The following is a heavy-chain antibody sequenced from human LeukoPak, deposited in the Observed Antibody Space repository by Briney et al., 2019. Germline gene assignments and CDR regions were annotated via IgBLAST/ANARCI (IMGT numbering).Heavy chain of an antibody. CDR3: AATIAGGRGY. CDR1: GLTFSSYG. D-gene: IGHD1-26*01. V-gene: IGHV3-23*01. Sequence: GGSLRLSCAASGLTFSSYGMSWVRQAPGRGLEWVSAISTTGGTTYYADSVRGRFTISRDNSRNTLYLQMNSLRAEDTAIYYCAATIAGGRGYWGQGTLVTVSS. CDR2: ISTTGGTT. J-gene: IGHJ4*02.